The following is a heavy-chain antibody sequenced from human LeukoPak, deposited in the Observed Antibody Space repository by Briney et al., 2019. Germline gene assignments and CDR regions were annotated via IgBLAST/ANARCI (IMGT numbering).Heavy chain of an antibody. CDR2: IKQDGSEK. CDR3: ARDKTTAGGPVDY. CDR1: GFTFNSYW. V-gene: IGHV3-7*01. Sequence: GGSLRLSCAACGFTFNSYWMCWVRQAPGKGLEWVANIKQDGSEKYYVDSMKGRFTISRDNAKDSLYLQMNSLRAEDTAVYYCARDKTTAGGPVDYWGQGTLVTVSS. J-gene: IGHJ4*02. D-gene: IGHD6-13*01.